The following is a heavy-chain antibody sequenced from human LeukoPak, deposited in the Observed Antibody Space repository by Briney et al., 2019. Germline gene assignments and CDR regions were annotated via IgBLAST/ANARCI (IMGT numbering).Heavy chain of an antibody. CDR2: IYPDDPDT. J-gene: IGHJ5*02. Sequence: GESLKISCKGSGYSFTSFWIGWVRQMPGKGLEWMGIIYPDDPDTRYSPSFQGQVTISVDKSISTAYLQWSSLRASDTAMYYCARGGYYGSGRGWFDPWGQGTLVTVSS. D-gene: IGHD3-10*01. CDR1: GYSFTSFW. CDR3: ARGGYYGSGRGWFDP. V-gene: IGHV5-51*01.